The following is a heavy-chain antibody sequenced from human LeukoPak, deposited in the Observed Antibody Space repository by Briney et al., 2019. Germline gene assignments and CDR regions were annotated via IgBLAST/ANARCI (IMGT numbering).Heavy chain of an antibody. CDR3: ARGGGLDV. D-gene: IGHD3-16*01. CDR1: GFTFSSYL. Sequence: GGSLRLSCAASGFTFSSYLMNWARQAPGKGLEWVASINHNGNVNYYVDSVKGRFTISRDNAKNSLYLQMSNLRAEDTAVYFCARGGGLDVWGQGATVTVSS. CDR2: INHNGNVN. V-gene: IGHV3-7*03. J-gene: IGHJ6*02.